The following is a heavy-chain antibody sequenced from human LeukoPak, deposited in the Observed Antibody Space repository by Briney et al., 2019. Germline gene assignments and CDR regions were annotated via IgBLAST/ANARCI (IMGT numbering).Heavy chain of an antibody. CDR3: ARDHSSGWYYIDY. V-gene: IGHV3-33*08. J-gene: IGHJ4*02. CDR2: TWSDGNKK. CDR1: GFTFSLHW. D-gene: IGHD6-19*01. Sequence: GGSLRLSCAASGFTFSLHWMTWVRQAPGKGLEWVAVTWSDGNKKYYADSVKGRFTISKDNSKNTLYLQMNSLRAEDTAVYYCARDHSSGWYYIDYWGQGTLVTVSS.